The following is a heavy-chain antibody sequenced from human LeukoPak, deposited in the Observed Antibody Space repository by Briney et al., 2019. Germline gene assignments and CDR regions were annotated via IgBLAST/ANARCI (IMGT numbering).Heavy chain of an antibody. CDR1: GYSFSSYS. J-gene: IGHJ4*02. Sequence: GESLKISCKGLGYSFSSYSIGWVRQMPGKGLEWMGIIYPDVSDTRYSPSFQGPVTISADKSFSTAFLQWSSLKASDTAIYYCARQYYDFSSGYPRQTYYFDYWGQGTLVTVSS. V-gene: IGHV5-51*01. CDR3: ARQYYDFSSGYPRQTYYFDY. CDR2: IYPDVSDT. D-gene: IGHD3-3*01.